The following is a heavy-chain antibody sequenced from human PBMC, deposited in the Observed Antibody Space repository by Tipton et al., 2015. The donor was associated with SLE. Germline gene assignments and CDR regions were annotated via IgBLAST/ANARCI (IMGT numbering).Heavy chain of an antibody. Sequence: SLRLSCAASGFTFNKYAMHWVRQAPGKGLEWVAVISYDGSNKYYADSVKGRFTISRDNSKNTLYLQMNSLRAEDTAVYYCAREREGPDQIWRAYSYWGQGTLVTVSS. V-gene: IGHV3-30-3*01. D-gene: IGHD3-3*01. J-gene: IGHJ4*02. CDR1: GFTFNKYA. CDR3: AREREGPDQIWRAYSY. CDR2: ISYDGSNK.